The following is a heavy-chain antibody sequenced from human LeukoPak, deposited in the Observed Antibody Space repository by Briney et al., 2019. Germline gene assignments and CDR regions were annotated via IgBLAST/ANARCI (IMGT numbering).Heavy chain of an antibody. CDR1: GGSFSGYY. Sequence: SETLSLTCAVYGGSFSGYYWSWIRQPPGKGLEWIGEINHSGSTNYNPSLKSRVTISVDTSKNQFSLKLSSVTAADTAVYYCARGGNYGSYLWGQGTLVTVSS. CDR3: ARGGNYGSYL. V-gene: IGHV4-34*01. D-gene: IGHD3-10*01. J-gene: IGHJ5*02. CDR2: INHSGST.